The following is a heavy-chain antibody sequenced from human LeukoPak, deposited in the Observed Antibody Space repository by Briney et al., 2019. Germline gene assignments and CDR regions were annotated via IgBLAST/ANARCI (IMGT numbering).Heavy chain of an antibody. V-gene: IGHV3-30*18. J-gene: IGHJ5*02. CDR1: GFTSSSYG. D-gene: IGHD3-9*01. CDR3: AKDTRLVINNWFDP. Sequence: PGRSLRLSCAASGFTSSSYGMHWVRQAPGKGLEWVAVISYDGSNKYYADSVKGRFTISRDNSKNTLYLQMNSLRAEDTAVYYCAKDTRLVINNWFDPWGQGTLVTVSS. CDR2: ISYDGSNK.